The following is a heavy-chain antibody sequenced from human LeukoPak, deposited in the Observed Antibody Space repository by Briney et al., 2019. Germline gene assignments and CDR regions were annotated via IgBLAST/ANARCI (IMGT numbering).Heavy chain of an antibody. D-gene: IGHD2-2*01. Sequence: SQTLSPTCAVSGGSISSGGYSWSWIRQPPGRGLEWIGYIYHSGSTYYNPSLKSRVTISVDRSKNQFSLKLSSVTAADTAVYYCARGYCSSTSCYGGYFQHWGQGTLVTVSS. CDR1: GGSISSGGYS. V-gene: IGHV4-30-2*01. J-gene: IGHJ1*01. CDR2: IYHSGST. CDR3: ARGYCSSTSCYGGYFQH.